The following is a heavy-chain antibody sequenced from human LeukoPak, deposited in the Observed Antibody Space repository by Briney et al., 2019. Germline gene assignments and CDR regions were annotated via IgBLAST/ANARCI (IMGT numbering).Heavy chain of an antibody. D-gene: IGHD3-22*01. CDR2: IKHDGSEK. CDR1: GFSFSSYW. CDR3: AXXXXXXVXIWXQFXI. Sequence: GGSLRLSCAASGFSFSSYWMSWVRQPPGKGLEWVANIKHDGSEKYYVDSVKGRFTISRDNAKNSLYLQMNSLRTEDTAVYYCAXXXXXXVXIWXQFXIWGQGTMVXXSS. J-gene: IGHJ3*02. V-gene: IGHV3-7*03.